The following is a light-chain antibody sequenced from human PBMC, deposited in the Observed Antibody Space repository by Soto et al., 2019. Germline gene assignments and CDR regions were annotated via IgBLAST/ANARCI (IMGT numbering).Light chain of an antibody. V-gene: IGLV2-23*01. J-gene: IGLJ1*01. CDR3: CSSAGRGTYV. Sequence: QSVLTQPASVSGSPGQSIAISCTGTSSDVGNYDLVSWYQQHPGKAPKLMIYEGTKRLSGVSNRFSGSKSGNTASLKISGLQAEDEADYYWCSSAGRGTYVFGTGTKVTVL. CDR1: SSDVGNYDL. CDR2: EGT.